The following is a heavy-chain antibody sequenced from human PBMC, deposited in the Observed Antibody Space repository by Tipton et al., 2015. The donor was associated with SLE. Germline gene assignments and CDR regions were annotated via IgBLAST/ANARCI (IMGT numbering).Heavy chain of an antibody. CDR2: VFYSGSSDFYRA. V-gene: IGHV4-59*11. CDR3: AKYFYDATGYQSVDS. D-gene: IGHD3-22*01. Sequence: TLSLTCTVSGVSISDHYWSWIRQPPGKGLECLGYVFYSGSSDFYRAHYSPSLMSRVIISVDSSKNQFSLRLTSVTAADTAVYYCAKYFYDATGYQSVDSWGQRALVTVSS. CDR1: GVSISDHY. J-gene: IGHJ4*02.